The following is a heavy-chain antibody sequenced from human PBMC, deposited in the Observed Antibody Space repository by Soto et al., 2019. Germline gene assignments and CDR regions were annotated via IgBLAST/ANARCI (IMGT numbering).Heavy chain of an antibody. D-gene: IGHD5-18*01. CDR1: GFTVSSNY. CDR3: ARATYSYGYGAVSYSYYFDY. Sequence: PGGSLRLSCAASGFTVSSNYMSWVRQAPGKGLEWVSVIYSGGGTYYADSVKGRFTISRDNSKNTLYLQMNSLRAEDTAVYYCARATYSYGYGAVSYSYYFDYWGQGTLVTVSS. J-gene: IGHJ4*02. CDR2: IYSGGGT. V-gene: IGHV3-53*01.